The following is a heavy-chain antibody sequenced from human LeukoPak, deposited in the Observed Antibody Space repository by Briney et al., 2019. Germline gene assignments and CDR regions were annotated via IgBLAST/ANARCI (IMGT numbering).Heavy chain of an antibody. CDR3: AGQHPSKSGSYQIDY. Sequence: PSETLSLTCTVSGDSIRSYYWSWIRQPPGKGLEWIGYIYYTGSTNYNPSLMSRVIISVNTSKNQFSLQLTSVTAADTAVYYCAGQHPSKSGSYQIDYWGQGTLATVSS. CDR1: GDSIRSYY. J-gene: IGHJ4*02. D-gene: IGHD1-26*01. CDR2: IYYTGST. V-gene: IGHV4-59*01.